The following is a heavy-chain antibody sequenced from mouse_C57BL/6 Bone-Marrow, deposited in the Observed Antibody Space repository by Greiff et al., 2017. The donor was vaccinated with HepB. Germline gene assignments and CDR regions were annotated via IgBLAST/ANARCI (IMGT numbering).Heavy chain of an antibody. J-gene: IGHJ4*01. Sequence: EVKLQQSGPELVKPGASVKISCKASGYTFTDYYMNWVKQSHGKSLEWIGDINPNNGGTSYNQKFKGKATLTVDKSSSTAYMELRSLTSEDSAVYYCARSSSGYVKGYAMDYWGQGTSVTVSS. V-gene: IGHV1-26*01. D-gene: IGHD3-2*02. CDR2: INPNNGGT. CDR1: GYTFTDYY. CDR3: ARSSSGYVKGYAMDY.